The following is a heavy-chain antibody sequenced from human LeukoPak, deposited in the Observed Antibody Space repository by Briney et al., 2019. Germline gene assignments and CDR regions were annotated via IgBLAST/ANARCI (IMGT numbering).Heavy chain of an antibody. CDR3: ARVTVPAAIGGDWFDP. D-gene: IGHD2-2*01. CDR1: GGSISSGDYY. J-gene: IGHJ5*02. V-gene: IGHV4-30-4*01. Sequence: SETLSLTCTVSGGSISSGDYYRSWIRHPPGKGLGRIGYIYYSGSTYYNPSLKSRVTISVDTSKNHFSLKLSSVTAADTAVYYCARVTVPAAIGGDWFDPWGQGTLVTVSS. CDR2: IYYSGST.